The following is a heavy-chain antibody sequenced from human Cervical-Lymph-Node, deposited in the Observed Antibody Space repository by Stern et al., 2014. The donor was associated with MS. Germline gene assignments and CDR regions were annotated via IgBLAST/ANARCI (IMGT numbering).Heavy chain of an antibody. CDR2: IDTDGTVT. CDR1: GYTFRSYW. V-gene: IGHV3-74*01. D-gene: IGHD3-16*01. J-gene: IGHJ4*02. CDR3: TRDIGGAAGY. Sequence: EVQLVESGGGSVQPGGSLRLSCAASGYTFRSYWMHWVRQAPGKGLIWVSRIDTDGTVTSYADSVKGRFTISRDNAKNMLYLQMNSLRADDTGLYYCTRDIGGAAGYWGQGALVTVSS.